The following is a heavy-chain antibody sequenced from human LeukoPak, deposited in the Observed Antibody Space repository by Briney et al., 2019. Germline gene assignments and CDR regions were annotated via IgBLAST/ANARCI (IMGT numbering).Heavy chain of an antibody. J-gene: IGHJ5*02. CDR1: GFTFSSYG. D-gene: IGHD6-19*01. CDR2: IRYDGSNK. Sequence: PGGSLRLSCAASGFTFSSYGMHWVRQAPGKGLEWVAFIRYDGSNKYYADSVRGRFTISRDNSKNTLYLQMNSLRAEDTAVYYCAKDATPAYSSGWRRADNWFDPWGQGTLVTVSS. V-gene: IGHV3-30*02. CDR3: AKDATPAYSSGWRRADNWFDP.